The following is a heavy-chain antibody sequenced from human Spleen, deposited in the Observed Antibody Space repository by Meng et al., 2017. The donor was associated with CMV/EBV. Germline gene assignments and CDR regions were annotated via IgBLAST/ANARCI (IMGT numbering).Heavy chain of an antibody. CDR2: INTNPGNP. Sequence: QFKLVQSGAELKNSGASVKVSCKASGYTFTSYAMNWLRQAPGQGLEWMGWINTNPGNPTYAQRFTGRFVFSLDTSGSTACLQISSLKAEDSAVYYCVREPSSWYRFAYWGQGTLVTVSS. J-gene: IGHJ4*02. D-gene: IGHD6-13*01. V-gene: IGHV7-4-1*02. CDR3: VREPSSWYRFAY. CDR1: GYTFTSYA.